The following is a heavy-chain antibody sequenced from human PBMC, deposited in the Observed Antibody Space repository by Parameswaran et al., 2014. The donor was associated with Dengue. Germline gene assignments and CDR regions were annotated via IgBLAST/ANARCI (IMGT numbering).Heavy chain of an antibody. CDR3: ASGVQERDGYNRLREGYYFDY. J-gene: IGHJ4*02. Sequence: WVRQVPGQGLEWMGGIIPILGIANYAQKFQGRVTITADESTSTAYMELSSLRSEDTAVYYCASGVQERDGYNRLREGYYFDYWGQGTLVTVSS. CDR2: IIPILGIA. V-gene: IGHV1-69*10. D-gene: IGHD5-24*01.